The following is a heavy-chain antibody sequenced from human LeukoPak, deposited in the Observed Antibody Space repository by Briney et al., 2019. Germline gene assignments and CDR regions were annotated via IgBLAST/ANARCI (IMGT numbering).Heavy chain of an antibody. D-gene: IGHD3-22*01. CDR1: GGSISSYY. Sequence: SETLSLTCTVSGGSISSYYWSWIRQPPGKGLEWIGYIYYSGSTNYNPSLKSRVTISVDTSKNQFSLKLSSVTAADTAVYYCARTVGYDSSGYYRYWGQGTLVTVSS. CDR3: ARTVGYDSSGYYRY. V-gene: IGHV4-59*01. J-gene: IGHJ4*02. CDR2: IYYSGST.